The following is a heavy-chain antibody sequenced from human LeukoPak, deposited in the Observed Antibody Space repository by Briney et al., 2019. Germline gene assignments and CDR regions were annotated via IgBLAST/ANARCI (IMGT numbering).Heavy chain of an antibody. CDR1: GFTFSSYW. D-gene: IGHD6-13*01. CDR3: ARGPYSSSWYRSYYYYGMDV. CDR2: INSDGSST. Sequence: GGSLRLSCAASGFTFSSYWMHWVRQAPGKGLVWVSRINSDGSSTSYADSVKGRFTISRDNAKNTLYLQMNSLRAEDTAVYYCARGPYSSSWYRSYYYYGMDVWGQGTTVTVSS. V-gene: IGHV3-74*01. J-gene: IGHJ6*02.